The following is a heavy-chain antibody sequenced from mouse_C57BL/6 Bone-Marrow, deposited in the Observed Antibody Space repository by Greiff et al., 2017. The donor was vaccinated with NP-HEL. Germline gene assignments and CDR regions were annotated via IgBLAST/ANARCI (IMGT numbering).Heavy chain of an antibody. D-gene: IGHD2-4*01. J-gene: IGHJ4*01. CDR1: GFSLTSYG. V-gene: IGHV2-9*01. CDR2: IWGGGST. Sequence: VQLQQSGPGLVAPSQSLSITCTVSGFSLTSYGVDWVRQPPGKGLEWLGVIWGGGSTNYNSDLMSRLSISKDNAKSQVCVKMNRLQTDDTAMYYGAKHEGEVYYEGMDYWGQGTSVTVSS. CDR3: AKHEGEVYYEGMDY.